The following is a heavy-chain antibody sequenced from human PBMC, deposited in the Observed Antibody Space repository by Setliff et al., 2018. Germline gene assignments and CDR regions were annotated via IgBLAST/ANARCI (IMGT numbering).Heavy chain of an antibody. J-gene: IGHJ5*02. D-gene: IGHD3-22*01. CDR1: GYPFTNYG. V-gene: IGHV1-18*01. Sequence: ASVKVSCKASGYPFTNYGITWVRQAPGQGLEWLGWISTYNVNTTYAQKLQDRVTMTTDTSTSTAYMELRSLRSDDTAVYYCARRNFYYDSSGFAPQARFDPWGQGTLVTVSS. CDR3: ARRNFYYDSSGFAPQARFDP. CDR2: ISTYNVNT.